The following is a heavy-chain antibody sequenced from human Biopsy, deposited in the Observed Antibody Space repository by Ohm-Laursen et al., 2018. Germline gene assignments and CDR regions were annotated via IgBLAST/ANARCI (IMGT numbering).Heavy chain of an antibody. J-gene: IGHJ3*02. CDR3: ARVRCSGGGCYQRHDAFKI. CDR2: ISSSSSHV. Sequence: GSLRLSCAAPGFTFDTYSMNWVRQAPGKGLEWVSSISSSSSHVYYAESLRGRFTTSRDNAKNSLSLQMNSLRAEDTAIYYCARVRCSGGGCYQRHDAFKIWGQGTMVAVSS. D-gene: IGHD2-15*01. V-gene: IGHV3-21*01. CDR1: GFTFDTYS.